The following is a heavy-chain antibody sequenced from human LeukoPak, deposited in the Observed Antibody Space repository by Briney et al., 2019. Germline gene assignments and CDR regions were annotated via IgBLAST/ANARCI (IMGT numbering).Heavy chain of an antibody. CDR2: ISASGNT. CDR3: AREGRSSTPGY. V-gene: IGHV4-4*07. Sequence: SETLSLTCTVSGGSISSYYWTWVRQSAGKGLEWIGRISASGNTNYNPSLKSRVTMSVDTSTNQFSLKLTSVTAADTAVYYCAREGRSSTPGYWGQGTLVTVTS. CDR1: GGSISSYY. D-gene: IGHD2-15*01. J-gene: IGHJ4*02.